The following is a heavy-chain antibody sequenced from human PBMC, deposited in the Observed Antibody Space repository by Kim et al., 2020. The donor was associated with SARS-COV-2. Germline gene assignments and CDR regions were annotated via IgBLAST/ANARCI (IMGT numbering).Heavy chain of an antibody. J-gene: IGHJ6*02. D-gene: IGHD6-13*01. CDR3: ARVGGSSWYGFEYYYYGMDV. V-gene: IGHV3-21*01. CDR2: ISSSSSYI. CDR1: GFTFSSYS. Sequence: GGSLRLSCAASGFTFSSYSMNWVRQAPGKGLEWVSSISSSSSYIYYADSVKGRFTISRDNAKNSLHLQMNSLRAEDTAVYYCARVGGSSWYGFEYYYYGMDVWGQGPTVTVSS.